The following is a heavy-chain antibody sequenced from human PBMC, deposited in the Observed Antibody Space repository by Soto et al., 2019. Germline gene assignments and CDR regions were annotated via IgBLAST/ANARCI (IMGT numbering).Heavy chain of an antibody. Sequence: SETLSLTCTVSGGSISSYNWSWIRQPPGKGLERIGYIYYSGSTNYNPSLKSRVTISVDTSKNQFSLKLSSVTAADTAVYYCARGVTTVTTIDYWGQGTLVTVSS. V-gene: IGHV4-59*12. J-gene: IGHJ4*02. CDR3: ARGVTTVTTIDY. CDR2: IYYSGST. CDR1: GGSISSYN. D-gene: IGHD4-17*01.